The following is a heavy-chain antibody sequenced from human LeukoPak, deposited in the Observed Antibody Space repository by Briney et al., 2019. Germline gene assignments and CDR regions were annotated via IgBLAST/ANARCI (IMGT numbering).Heavy chain of an antibody. D-gene: IGHD6-19*01. CDR3: ARGRYNTGWYPDYFDY. CDR2: IKPDGSGE. J-gene: IGHJ4*02. CDR1: VFIPSGDW. Sequence: GGSLRLSCAASVFIPSGDWMSWVRQAPGKGLEWVANIKPDGSGEYYVNSVKGRFTISRDNARSSLYLQMDSLRADDTAVYYCARGRYNTGWYPDYFDYWGQGTLVAVSS. V-gene: IGHV3-7*04.